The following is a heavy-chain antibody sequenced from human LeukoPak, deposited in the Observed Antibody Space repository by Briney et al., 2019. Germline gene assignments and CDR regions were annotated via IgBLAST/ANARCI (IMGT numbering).Heavy chain of an antibody. CDR2: IIPIFGTA. CDR1: AGTFSSYA. D-gene: IGHD3-3*01. Sequence: SVKVSCKASAGTFSSYAISWVRQEPGQGLEWMGGIIPIFGTANYAQKFQGRVTITADESTSTAYMELSSLRSEDTAVYYCARDTNDYDFWSGYPYYYYGMDVWGQGTTVTVSS. J-gene: IGHJ6*02. V-gene: IGHV1-69*13. CDR3: ARDTNDYDFWSGYPYYYYGMDV.